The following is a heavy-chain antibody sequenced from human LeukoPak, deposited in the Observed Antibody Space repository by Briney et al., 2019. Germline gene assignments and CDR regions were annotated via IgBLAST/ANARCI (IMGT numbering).Heavy chain of an antibody. CDR1: GGSISSSSYY. V-gene: IGHV4-39*07. D-gene: IGHD6-13*01. Sequence: SETLSLTCTVSGGSISSSSYYSGWIRQPPGKGLVWIGSIYYSGSPYYHPSRKSRATISVDTSKNQCSLKLSSVTAADTAVYYCARRRGQQLLTLYYYYYMDVCGKGTTVTVSS. J-gene: IGHJ6*03. CDR2: IYYSGSP. CDR3: ARRRGQQLLTLYYYYYMDV.